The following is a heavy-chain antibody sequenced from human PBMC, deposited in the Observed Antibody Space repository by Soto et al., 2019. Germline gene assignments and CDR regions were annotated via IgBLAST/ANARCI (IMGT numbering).Heavy chain of an antibody. V-gene: IGHV1-3*01. CDR2: INGGDGGT. CDR1: GYTFAAYA. J-gene: IGHJ4*02. Sequence: QVQLLQSGAEVKKPGASGKVSCKASGYTFAAYAIHWVRLAPGQSLEWMGWINGGDGGTKYSQNFQDRVTFTRDTSATTAYMELNSLSSEDTAVYYCAQSSGWYALHYWGQGTLVTVSS. CDR3: AQSSGWYALHY. D-gene: IGHD6-19*01.